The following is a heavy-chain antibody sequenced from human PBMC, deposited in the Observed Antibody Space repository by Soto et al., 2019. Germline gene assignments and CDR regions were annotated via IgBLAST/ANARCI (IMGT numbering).Heavy chain of an antibody. D-gene: IGHD4-4*01. J-gene: IGHJ4*02. Sequence: VQLVESGGGVVQPGRSLRLSCAASGFTFSSYGMHWVRQAPGKGLEWVSYISDGGSTIYYADSVKGQFTISRDNAKNSLYLQMNSLGAEDTAVYYCATFPRSSKRGYWGQGTLVTVSS. CDR3: ATFPRSSKRGY. CDR1: GFTFSSYG. V-gene: IGHV3-48*04. CDR2: ISDGGSTI.